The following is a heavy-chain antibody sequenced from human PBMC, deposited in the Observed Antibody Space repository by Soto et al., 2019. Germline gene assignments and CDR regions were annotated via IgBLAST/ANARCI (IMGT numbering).Heavy chain of an antibody. CDR1: GFTFSSHG. CDR2: ISFDGSNK. Sequence: PGGSLRLSCAASGFTFSSHGMHWVRQAPGKGLEWVAVISFDGSNKYYADSVKGRFTISRDNSKSTLYLQMNTLRVDDTAVYSCAKDRVSSSVLRFFDSWGQGTLVTASS. CDR3: AKDRVSSSVLRFFDS. V-gene: IGHV3-30*18. D-gene: IGHD6-6*01. J-gene: IGHJ4*02.